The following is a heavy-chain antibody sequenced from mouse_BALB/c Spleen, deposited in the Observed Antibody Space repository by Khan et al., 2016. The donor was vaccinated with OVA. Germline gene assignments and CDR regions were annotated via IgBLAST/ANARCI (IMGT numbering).Heavy chain of an antibody. CDR3: ARSITTAKGDYCTMDY. D-gene: IGHD1-2*01. CDR1: GFTFSNYG. Sequence: VQLLETGGDLVKPGGSLKLSCAASGFTFSNYGMSWVRQTPDKRLEWVATISSGGHFTYYPDSVKGRFTISRDNAKITLYLQMNSLKSEDTAMYYCARSITTAKGDYCTMDYWGQGTSVTVSS. J-gene: IGHJ4*01. V-gene: IGHV5-6*01. CDR2: ISSGGHFT.